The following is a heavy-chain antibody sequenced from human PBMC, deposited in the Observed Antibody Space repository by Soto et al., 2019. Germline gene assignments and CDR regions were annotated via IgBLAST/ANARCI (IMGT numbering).Heavy chain of an antibody. CDR2: IKSQTDGGTL. V-gene: IGHV3-15*07. Sequence: LSDVWMNXVXLAPGKGPEWVGRIKSQTDGGTLDYAAPVKDRFTISRDDSQNTLYLQMNSLKTEDTAVYYCSHGYYQYFESWGQGTLVTVSS. D-gene: IGHD5-18*01. J-gene: IGHJ4*02. CDR3: SHGYYQYFES. CDR1: LSDVW.